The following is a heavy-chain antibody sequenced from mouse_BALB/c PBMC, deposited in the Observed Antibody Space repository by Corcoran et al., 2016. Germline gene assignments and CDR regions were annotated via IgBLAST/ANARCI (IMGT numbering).Heavy chain of an antibody. CDR3: ARWDWYFDV. J-gene: IGHJ1*01. CDR1: GFNSKDTY. CDR2: IDPANGNT. Sequence: EVQLQQSGAELVKPGASVKLSCTASGFNSKDTYMHWVKQRPEQGLEWIGRIDPANGNTKYDPKFQGKATITADTSSNTAYLQLRSLTSEDTAVYYCARWDWYFDVWGAGTTVPVSS. V-gene: IGHV14-3*02.